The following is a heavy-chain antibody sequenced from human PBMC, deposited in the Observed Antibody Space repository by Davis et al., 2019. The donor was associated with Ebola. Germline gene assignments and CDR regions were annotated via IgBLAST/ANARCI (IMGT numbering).Heavy chain of an antibody. CDR2: IYYSGST. J-gene: IGHJ5*02. Sequence: PSETLSLTCTVSGGSIFSYYWNWIRQPPGKGLEWIGNIYYSGSTNYNPSLEGRVSLSVDTSRNHFSLNLTSVTAADTALYYCARARFADLDPWGQGTLVTVSS. D-gene: IGHD3-3*01. V-gene: IGHV4-59*01. CDR1: GGSIFSYY. CDR3: ARARFADLDP.